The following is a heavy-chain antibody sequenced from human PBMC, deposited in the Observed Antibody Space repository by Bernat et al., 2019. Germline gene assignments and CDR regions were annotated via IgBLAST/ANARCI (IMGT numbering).Heavy chain of an antibody. CDR2: ISYDGSIR. CDR1: GFTFTSYG. V-gene: IGHV3-30*18. J-gene: IGHJ3*02. CDR3: AKGADFGDYDGYDAFDI. D-gene: IGHD4-17*01. Sequence: QVQLVESGGGVVQPGRSLRLSCAASGFTFTSYGMHWVRQAPGKGLEWVAVISYDGSIRYYADSVTGRFTISRDNSKNTLFLQMNSLRVEDTAMYYCAKGADFGDYDGYDAFDIWGQGTMVTVSS.